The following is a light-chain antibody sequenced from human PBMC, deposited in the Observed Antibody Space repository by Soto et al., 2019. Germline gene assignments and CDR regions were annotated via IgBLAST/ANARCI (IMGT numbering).Light chain of an antibody. CDR3: GTWDSRLRVVV. CDR1: SSNIGNNY. CDR2: DNN. Sequence: QSVLTQPPSVSAAPRQKVAISCSGSSSNIGNNYVSWYHRVPGSAPKLLIYDNNERPSGIPDRFSGSKSGTSATLDITGLQTGDEGDYYGGTWDSRLRVVVFGGGTKVTVL. V-gene: IGLV1-51*01. J-gene: IGLJ2*01.